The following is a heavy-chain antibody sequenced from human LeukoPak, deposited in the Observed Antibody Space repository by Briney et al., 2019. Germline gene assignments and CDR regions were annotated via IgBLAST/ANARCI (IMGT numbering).Heavy chain of an antibody. Sequence: SETLSLTCTVSGGSISSSSYYWGWIRQPPGKGLEWIGSIFYSGSTYYNPSLKSRVTISVDTSKNQFSLKLSSVTAADTAVYYCARLLSVVGGNTEDYWGQGTLVTVSS. CDR3: ARLLSVVGGNTEDY. CDR1: GGSISSSSYY. J-gene: IGHJ4*02. D-gene: IGHD4-23*01. CDR2: IFYSGST. V-gene: IGHV4-39*01.